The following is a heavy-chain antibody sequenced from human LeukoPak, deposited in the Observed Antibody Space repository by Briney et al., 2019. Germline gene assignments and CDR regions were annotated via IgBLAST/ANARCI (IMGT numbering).Heavy chain of an antibody. CDR1: GFTLSRYS. CDR3: ARDSKPIAVGVSFGY. J-gene: IGHJ4*02. CDR2: ISSSSSYI. V-gene: IGHV3-21*01. Sequence: PGGSLRLSCAASGFTLSRYSMNWVRQAPGKGLEWVSSISSSSSYIYYADSLKGRFTISRDNAKNSLYLQMNSLRAEDTAVYYCARDSKPIAVGVSFGYCGQGTLVTVSS. D-gene: IGHD6-19*01.